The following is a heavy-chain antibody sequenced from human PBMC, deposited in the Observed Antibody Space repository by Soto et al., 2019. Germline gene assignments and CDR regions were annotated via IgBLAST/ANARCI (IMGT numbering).Heavy chain of an antibody. CDR3: AGSGLQAPDYFDY. J-gene: IGHJ4*02. V-gene: IGHV3-33*01. CDR2: IWYDGSNK. Sequence: LILSCAASGFTFSSYGMHWVRHAPGKGLEWVAVIWYDGSNKYYADSVKGRFTISRDNSKNTLYLQMNSLRAEDTAVYYCAGSGLQAPDYFDYWGQGTLVTVSS. CDR1: GFTFSSYG. D-gene: IGHD4-4*01.